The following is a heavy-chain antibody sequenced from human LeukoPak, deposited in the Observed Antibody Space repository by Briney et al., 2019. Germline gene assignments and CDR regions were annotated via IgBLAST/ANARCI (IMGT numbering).Heavy chain of an antibody. CDR2: ISSSSSYI. V-gene: IGHV3-21*01. D-gene: IGHD6-13*01. J-gene: IGHJ6*03. CDR1: GFTLKSYS. CDR3: AREGFSRGYYQYYYMDV. Sequence: AGGSLRLSCAASGFTLKSYSMNWVRQAPGKGLEWVSSISSSSSYIYYADSVKGRFTISRDNAKNSLYLQMNSLRAEDTAVYYCAREGFSRGYYQYYYMDVWGKGTTVTVSS.